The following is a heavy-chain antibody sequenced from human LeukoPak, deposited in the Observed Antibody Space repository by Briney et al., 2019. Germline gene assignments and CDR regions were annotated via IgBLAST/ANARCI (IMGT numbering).Heavy chain of an antibody. CDR2: ISYEGSNK. V-gene: IGHV3-30*18. D-gene: IGHD3-3*01. J-gene: IGHJ5*02. CDR1: GFTFSSYG. Sequence: GRSLRLSCAASGFTFSSYGMHWVRQAPGKGLEWVPVISYEGSNKYYADSVKGRFPISRDNPKNTLYLQMTSLRAEDTAVYYGAKGLTIVGLPEGNWFDPWGQGTLVTVSS. CDR3: AKGLTIVGLPEGNWFDP.